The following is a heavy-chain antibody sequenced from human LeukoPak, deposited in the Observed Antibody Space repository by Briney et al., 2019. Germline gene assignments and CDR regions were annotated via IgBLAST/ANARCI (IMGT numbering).Heavy chain of an antibody. Sequence: ASVKVSCKASGYTFTGYYMHWVRQAPGQGLEWMGWISAYNGNTNYAQKLQGRVTMTTDTSTSTAYMELRSLRSDDTAVYYCARDDGSGSYKVDPWGQGTMVTVSS. V-gene: IGHV1-18*04. J-gene: IGHJ5*02. CDR2: ISAYNGNT. CDR3: ARDDGSGSYKVDP. CDR1: GYTFTGYY. D-gene: IGHD3-10*01.